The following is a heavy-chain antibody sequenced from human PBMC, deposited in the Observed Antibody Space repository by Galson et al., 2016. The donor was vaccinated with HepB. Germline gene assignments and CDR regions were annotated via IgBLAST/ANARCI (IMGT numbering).Heavy chain of an antibody. V-gene: IGHV5-10-1*01. J-gene: IGHJ4*02. Sequence: QSGAEVKKPGESLRISCKGSGYTFSSHWITWVRQMPGKGLEWMGRIDPSDSYTNYSPSFEGHVTISTNKSINTAYLQWSSLKASDTAMYYCARLGTTTVTKFDYWGQGTPVTVCS. D-gene: IGHD4-17*01. CDR2: IDPSDSYT. CDR3: ARLGTTTVTKFDY. CDR1: GYTFSSHW.